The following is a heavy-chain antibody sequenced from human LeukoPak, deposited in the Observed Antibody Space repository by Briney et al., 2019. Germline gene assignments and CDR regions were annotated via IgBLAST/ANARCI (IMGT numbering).Heavy chain of an antibody. CDR1: GDSISTSSYY. J-gene: IGHJ6*03. V-gene: IGHV4-39*01. CDR2: IYYSGST. D-gene: IGHD6-13*01. Sequence: PSETLSLTCSVSGDSISTSSYYWGWIRQPPGKGLEWIGTIYYSGSTYYNPSLTSRVTISVDTSKNQFSLKLSSVTAADTAVYYCARGEAAATRGYYMDVWGKGTTVTVSS. CDR3: ARGEAAATRGYYMDV.